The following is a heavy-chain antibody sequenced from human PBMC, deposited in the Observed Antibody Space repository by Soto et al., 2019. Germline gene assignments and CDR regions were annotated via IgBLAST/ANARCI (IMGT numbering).Heavy chain of an antibody. J-gene: IGHJ2*01. CDR3: ARFLGYCSGGSCYPYWYFDL. CDR2: ISAYNGNT. CDR1: GYTFTSYG. Sequence: QVQLVQSGAEVKKPGASVKVSCKASGYTFTSYGISWVRQAPGQGLEWMGWISAYNGNTNYAQKLQGRVTMTTDTSXXTXYXVLRSLRSDDTAVYYCARFLGYCSGGSCYPYWYFDLWGRGTLVTVSS. V-gene: IGHV1-18*01. D-gene: IGHD2-15*01.